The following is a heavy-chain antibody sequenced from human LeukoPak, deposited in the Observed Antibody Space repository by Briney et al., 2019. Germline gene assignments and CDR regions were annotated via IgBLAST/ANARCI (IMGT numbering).Heavy chain of an antibody. CDR1: GFTFSSYW. CDR2: ISSSSTYI. J-gene: IGHJ5*02. CDR3: ARATYYDFWSGYSWVNWFDP. V-gene: IGHV3-21*01. Sequence: GGSLRLSCAASGFTFSSYWMHWVRQAPGMGLVWVSSISSSSTYIYYTDSVKGRFTISRDDAKNSLFLQMNSLRAEDTAVYYCARATYYDFWSGYSWVNWFDPWGQGTQVTVSS. D-gene: IGHD3-3*01.